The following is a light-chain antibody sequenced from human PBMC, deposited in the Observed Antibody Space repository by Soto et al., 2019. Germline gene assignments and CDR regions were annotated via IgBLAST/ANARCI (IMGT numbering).Light chain of an antibody. CDR3: APWDDSQNGVL. V-gene: IGLV1-44*01. J-gene: IGLJ2*01. Sequence: QSVLTQPPSASGTPGQRVTISCSGSSSNIGSYTVNWYQQFSGTAPKLLIYKNTQRPSGVPDRFSGSKSGTSASLLISGLQSEDEADYHCAPWDDSQNGVLFGGGTKLTVL. CDR2: KNT. CDR1: SSNIGSYT.